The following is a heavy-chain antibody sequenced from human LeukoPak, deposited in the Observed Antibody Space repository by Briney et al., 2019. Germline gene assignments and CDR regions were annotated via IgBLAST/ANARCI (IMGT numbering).Heavy chain of an antibody. CDR1: GYTFTSHG. J-gene: IGHJ6*02. CDR3: ARDPDSSMDV. D-gene: IGHD1-14*01. CDR2: IWYDGSKK. V-gene: IGHV3-33*01. Sequence: GRSLRLSCAASGYTFTSHGMHWVRQAPGKGLEWVAVIWYDGSKKYYADSVEGRFTISRDTSKNTLNLQMDSLRPEDTAVYYCARDPDSSMDVWGQGTTVTVSS.